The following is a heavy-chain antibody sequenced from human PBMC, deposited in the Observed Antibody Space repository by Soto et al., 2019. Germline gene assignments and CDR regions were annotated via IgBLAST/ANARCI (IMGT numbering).Heavy chain of an antibody. CDR3: ASTGYSSSWYRYYYYGMDV. Sequence: PSETLSLTCSVSRGSISSVGYSWSWIRQPPGKGLEWIGYIYPTGITYHNPSLKSRVTISVDKSKNQFSLKLRSVTAADTAVYYCASTGYSSSWYRYYYYGMDVWGQGTTVTVSS. V-gene: IGHV4-30-2*02. D-gene: IGHD6-13*01. CDR2: IYPTGIT. J-gene: IGHJ6*02. CDR1: RGSISSVGYS.